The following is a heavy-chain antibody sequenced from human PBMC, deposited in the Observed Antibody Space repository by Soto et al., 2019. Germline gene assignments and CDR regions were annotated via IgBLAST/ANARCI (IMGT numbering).Heavy chain of an antibody. CDR2: ISSSSSYI. J-gene: IGHJ3*02. CDR1: GFTFSSYS. V-gene: IGHV3-21*01. CDR3: ARHHHGDFDAFDI. D-gene: IGHD4-17*01. Sequence: PVGSLRLSCAASGFTFSSYSMNWVRQAPGKGLEWVSSISSSSSYIYYADSVKGRFTISRDNAKNSLYLQMNSLRAEDTAVYYCARHHHGDFDAFDIWGQGTMVTVSS.